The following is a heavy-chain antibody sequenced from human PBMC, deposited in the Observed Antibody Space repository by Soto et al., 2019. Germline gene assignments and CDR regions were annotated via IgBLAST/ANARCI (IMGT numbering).Heavy chain of an antibody. CDR3: ARRGSITMVREIQFDP. CDR1: GGSISSSSYY. CDR2: IYYSGST. J-gene: IGHJ5*02. Sequence: QLQLQESGPGLVKPSETLSLTCTVSGGSISSSSYYWGWIRQPPGKGLEWIGSIYYSGSTYYNPSLKSRVTISVDTSKNQFSLKLSSVTAADTAVYYCARRGSITMVREIQFDPWGQGTLVTVSS. V-gene: IGHV4-39*01. D-gene: IGHD3-10*01.